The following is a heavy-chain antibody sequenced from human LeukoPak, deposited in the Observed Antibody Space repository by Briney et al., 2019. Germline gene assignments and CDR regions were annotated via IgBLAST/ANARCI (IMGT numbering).Heavy chain of an antibody. Sequence: SVKVSCKASGGTFSSYAISWVRQAPGQGLEWMGRIIPILGIANYAQKFQGRVTITADKSTSTAYMELSSLRSEDTAVYYCARVKYGDSYFDYRGQGTLVTVSS. V-gene: IGHV1-69*04. CDR1: GGTFSSYA. J-gene: IGHJ4*02. CDR3: ARVKYGDSYFDY. CDR2: IIPILGIA. D-gene: IGHD4-17*01.